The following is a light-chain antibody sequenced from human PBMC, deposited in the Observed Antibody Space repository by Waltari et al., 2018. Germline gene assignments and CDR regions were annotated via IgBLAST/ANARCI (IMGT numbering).Light chain of an antibody. CDR2: SDGGGGH. Sequence: QLAVTQSPSASASLGASVKLTCTLSSDHSAYAIPRHQHQPEKGPRFLMKSDGGGGHTKGDGIPDRFSGFSSGAERYLTISSLQYEDEAAYYCQTWDPDTVVFGGGTKLTV. CDR3: QTWDPDTVV. V-gene: IGLV4-69*01. CDR1: SDHSAYA. J-gene: IGLJ2*01.